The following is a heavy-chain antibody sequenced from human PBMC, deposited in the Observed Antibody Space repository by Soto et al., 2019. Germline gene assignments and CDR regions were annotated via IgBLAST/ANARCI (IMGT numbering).Heavy chain of an antibody. J-gene: IGHJ4*02. CDR1: GFTLSDYD. CDR2: LGIVGDT. V-gene: IGHV3-13*01. Sequence: EVQLVESGGGLVQPGGSLRLSCAVSGFTLSDYDMHWVRQATGKGLEWVSVLGIVGDTYYPGSVKGRFTISGENARNSLYLQMNSLRAGDTAVYYCARAVGGTYFDYWGRGTLVTVSS. CDR3: ARAVGGTYFDY. D-gene: IGHD1-26*01.